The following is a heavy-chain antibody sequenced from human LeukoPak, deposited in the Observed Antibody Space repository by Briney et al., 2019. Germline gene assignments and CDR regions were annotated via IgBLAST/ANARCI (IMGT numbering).Heavy chain of an antibody. J-gene: IGHJ6*03. CDR2: IIPIFGTA. D-gene: IGHD6-13*01. V-gene: IGHV1-69*05. CDR1: GGSFRSYA. Sequence: GASVKLSCKASGGSFRSYAISWVRQAPGPGVEGMGGIIPIFGTANYAQKFQGRVTITTDESTSTAYMELSSLRSEDTAVYYCARAKPIDSSSWYRGFGYYYYYMDVWGKGTTVTVSS. CDR3: ARAKPIDSSSWYRGFGYYYYYMDV.